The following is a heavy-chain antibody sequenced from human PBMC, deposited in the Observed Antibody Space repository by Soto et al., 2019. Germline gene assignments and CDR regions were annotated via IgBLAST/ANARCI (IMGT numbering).Heavy chain of an antibody. V-gene: IGHV4-59*01. D-gene: IGHD5-18*01. J-gene: IGHJ4*01. CDR3: VASFESRAMESFDY. Sequence: PSETLSLTCSVSAGSISRYYWGWVRQLPGERLEWIAYVSYSVGASYNPSLKSRVTISLDTSKIQIALRLMSVTAADTAMYYCVASFESRAMESFDYWGHGALVTVSS. CDR1: AGSISRYY. CDR2: VSYSVGA.